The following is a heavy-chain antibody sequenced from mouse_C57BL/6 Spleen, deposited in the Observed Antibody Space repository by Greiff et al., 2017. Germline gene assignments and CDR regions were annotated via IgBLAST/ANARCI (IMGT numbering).Heavy chain of an antibody. CDR1: GFTFSSYG. CDR3: ARRGYSKDDFDY. CDR2: ISSGGSCT. J-gene: IGHJ2*01. D-gene: IGHD2-5*01. V-gene: IGHV5-6*01. Sequence: EVQLVESGGDLVKPGGSLKLSCAASGFTFSSYGMSWVRQTPDKRLEWVATISSGGSCTYYPDSVKGRITISRDNAKHTLYLQMSSLTSEATAMYYCARRGYSKDDFDYWGQGTTLTVSS.